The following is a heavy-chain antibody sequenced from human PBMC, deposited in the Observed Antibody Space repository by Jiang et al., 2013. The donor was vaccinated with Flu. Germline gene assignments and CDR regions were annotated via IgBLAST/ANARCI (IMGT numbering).Heavy chain of an antibody. Sequence: GPGLVKPSETLSLTCTVSGGSISSSSYYWGWIRQPPGKGLEWIGSIYYSGSTYYNPSLKSRVTISVDTSKNQFSLKLSSVTAADTAVYYCARHVKGGYYDSTYYFDYWGQGTLVTVSS. V-gene: IGHV4-39*01. CDR2: IYYSGST. CDR3: ARHVKGGYYDSTYYFDY. J-gene: IGHJ4*02. D-gene: IGHD3-22*01. CDR1: GGSISSSSYY.